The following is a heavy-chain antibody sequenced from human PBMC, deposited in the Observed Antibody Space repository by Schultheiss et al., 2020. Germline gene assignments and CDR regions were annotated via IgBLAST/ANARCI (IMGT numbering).Heavy chain of an antibody. J-gene: IGHJ4*02. CDR2: IYYSGST. V-gene: IGHV4-39*07. D-gene: IGHD1-26*01. CDR1: GGSISSSSYY. Sequence: SETLSLTCTVSGGSISSSSYYWGWIRQPPGKGLEWIGSIYYSGSTYYNPSLKSRVTISEDTSKNQFSLKLSSVTAADTAVYYCARVGSGSYLFDYWGQGTLVTVSS. CDR3: ARVGSGSYLFDY.